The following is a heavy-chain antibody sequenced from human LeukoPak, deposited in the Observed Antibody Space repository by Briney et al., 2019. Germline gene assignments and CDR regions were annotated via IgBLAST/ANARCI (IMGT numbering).Heavy chain of an antibody. D-gene: IGHD5-24*01. CDR2: IWYDGTNK. V-gene: IGHV3-33*01. J-gene: IGHJ4*02. CDR1: GFTFSSYG. Sequence: GGSLKLTCAASGFTFSSYGMHWVRQAPGKGLEWVAVIWYDGTNKYYADSVKGRFTISRDNSKNTLYLQMNSLSAEDTAVYYCARRDGYDFDYWGQGTLVTVSS. CDR3: ARRDGYDFDY.